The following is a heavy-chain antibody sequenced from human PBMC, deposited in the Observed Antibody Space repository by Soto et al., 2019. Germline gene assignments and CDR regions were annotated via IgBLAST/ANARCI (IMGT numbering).Heavy chain of an antibody. CDR1: GYTFTDYF. V-gene: IGHV1-2*02. J-gene: IGHJ6*02. CDR3: AAPGGSGNLRYYYYGMDV. CDR2: INPKSGGT. D-gene: IGHD1-26*01. Sequence: ASVKVSCKASGYTFTDYFIHWVRQAPGQGLEWMGWINPKSGGTNYAPNFQGRVTMTRDTSTSTAYMELTWLRFDDTAVYYCAAPGGSGNLRYYYYGMDVWGQGTTVTVSS.